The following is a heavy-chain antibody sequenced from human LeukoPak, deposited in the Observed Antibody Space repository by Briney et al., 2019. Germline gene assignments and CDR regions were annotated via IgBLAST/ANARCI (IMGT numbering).Heavy chain of an antibody. CDR3: ARGPDSSGYLGGL. Sequence: GRSLRLSCAASGFTFSSYWTHWVRQAPGNGLVWVSRINSDGSSTSYAHSVKDRFTISRDNAKNTLYLQMNSLRAEDTAVYYCARGPDSSGYLGGLWGQGTLVTVSS. D-gene: IGHD3-22*01. CDR1: GFTFSSYW. J-gene: IGHJ4*02. CDR2: INSDGSST. V-gene: IGHV3-74*01.